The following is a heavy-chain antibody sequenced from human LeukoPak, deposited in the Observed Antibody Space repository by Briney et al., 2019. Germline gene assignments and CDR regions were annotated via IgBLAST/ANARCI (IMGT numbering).Heavy chain of an antibody. CDR1: GFTVSNNY. CDR3: ARVPSIYYYYYMDV. D-gene: IGHD3-10*01. V-gene: IGHV3-66*02. J-gene: IGHJ6*03. CDR2: IYRGDKT. Sequence: GGSLRLSCAASGFTVSNNYINWVRQAPGKGLEWVSIIYRGDKTNYADSVKGRFTISRDNSKNTLYLQMNSRRTEDTAVYYCARVPSIYYYYYMDVWGKGTTVTVSS.